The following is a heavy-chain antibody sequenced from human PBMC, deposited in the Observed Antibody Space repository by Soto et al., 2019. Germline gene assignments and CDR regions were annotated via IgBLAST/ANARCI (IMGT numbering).Heavy chain of an antibody. Sequence: EVQLVESGGGFVQPGGSLRLSCAASGFTVSSKYMTWVRQAPGKGLEWVSIIYSGGSTYYGDSVKGRFTISRHNSKNTRYRQMSSLRAEDTAVYYCARGGSGWKGALDIWGQGTMVTVSS. D-gene: IGHD6-19*01. V-gene: IGHV3-53*04. CDR3: ARGGSGWKGALDI. CDR1: GFTVSSKY. CDR2: IYSGGST. J-gene: IGHJ3*02.